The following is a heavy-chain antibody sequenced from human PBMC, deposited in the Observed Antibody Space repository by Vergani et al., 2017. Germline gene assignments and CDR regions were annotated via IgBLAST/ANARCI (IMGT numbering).Heavy chain of an antibody. CDR3: ARGLFPDYGMDV. CDR1: GITFWKFG. J-gene: IGHJ6*02. Sequence: EVDLVESGGGLAQPGGSLRLSCEASGITFWKFGMHWVRQGPGKGLEWVSLISWDGGSTYYADSVKGRFTISRDNSKNSLYLQMNSLRTEDTALYYCARGLFPDYGMDVWGQGTTVTVSS. D-gene: IGHD3-10*01. V-gene: IGHV3-43*02. CDR2: ISWDGGST.